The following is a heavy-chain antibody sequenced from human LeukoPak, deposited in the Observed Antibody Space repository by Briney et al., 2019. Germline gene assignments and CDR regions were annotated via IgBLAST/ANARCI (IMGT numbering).Heavy chain of an antibody. Sequence: GGSLRLSCAASGFTFSSYAMSWVRQAPGKGLEWVSTISGSGGRTYYTDSVKGRFTISRDNSKNALYLQMNSLRAEGTAVYFCVKDSAFSSSAALDIWGQGTMVTVSS. CDR2: ISGSGGRT. CDR3: VKDSAFSSSAALDI. V-gene: IGHV3-23*01. J-gene: IGHJ3*02. CDR1: GFTFSSYA. D-gene: IGHD6-13*01.